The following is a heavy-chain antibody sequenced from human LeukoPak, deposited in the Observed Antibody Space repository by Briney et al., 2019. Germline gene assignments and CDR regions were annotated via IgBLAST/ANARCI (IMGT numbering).Heavy chain of an antibody. D-gene: IGHD2-2*01. CDR1: GGSFSGYY. Sequence: SETLSLTCAVYGGSFSGYYWSWLRQPPGKGLEWIGEINHSGSTNYNPSLKSRVTISVDTSKNQFSLTLSSVTAADTAVYYCARGSYRVVPAAALYYYYYMDVWGKGTTVTVSS. CDR3: ARGSYRVVPAAALYYYYYMDV. J-gene: IGHJ6*03. CDR2: INHSGST. V-gene: IGHV4-34*01.